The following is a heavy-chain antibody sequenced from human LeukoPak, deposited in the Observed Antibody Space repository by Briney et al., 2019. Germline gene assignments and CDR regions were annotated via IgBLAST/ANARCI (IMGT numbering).Heavy chain of an antibody. CDR2: INVDGSGT. Sequence: GGSLRLSCAASGFIFSDYYMSWIRQAPGKGLVWVSHINVDGSGTTYADSVRGRFTISRDNAKNTLFLQMNSLRAEDTAVYYCARGGITAAHDFWGQGTLVTVSS. CDR1: GFIFSDYY. D-gene: IGHD3-10*01. V-gene: IGHV3-74*01. J-gene: IGHJ4*02. CDR3: ARGGITAAHDF.